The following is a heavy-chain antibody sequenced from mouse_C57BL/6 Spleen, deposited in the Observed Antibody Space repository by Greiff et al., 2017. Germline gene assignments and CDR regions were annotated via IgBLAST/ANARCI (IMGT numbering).Heavy chain of an antibody. V-gene: IGHV1-52*01. CDR3: ARLLWLRDWYFEV. J-gene: IGHJ1*03. Sequence: VQLQQPGAELVRPGSSVKLSCKASGYTFTSYWMHWVKQRPIQGLEWIGNIDPSDSETHYNQKFKDKATLTVDKSSSTAYMQLSSLTSEDSAVYNCARLLWLRDWYFEVWGTGTTVTASS. CDR1: GYTFTSYW. D-gene: IGHD2-2*01. CDR2: IDPSDSET.